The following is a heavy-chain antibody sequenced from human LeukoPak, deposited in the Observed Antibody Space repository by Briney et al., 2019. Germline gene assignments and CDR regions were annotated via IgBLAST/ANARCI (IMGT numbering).Heavy chain of an antibody. CDR3: TRSLWFGELLFNY. CDR1: GFTFNNAW. Sequence: GGSLRLSCAASGFTFNNAWMSWVRQAPGKGLEWVGRIKSKIDGGTTDYAAPVKGRFTISRDDSKSIAYLQMNSLKTEDTAVYYCTRSLWFGELLFNYWGQGTLVTVSS. V-gene: IGHV3-15*01. CDR2: IKSKIDGGTT. D-gene: IGHD3-10*01. J-gene: IGHJ4*02.